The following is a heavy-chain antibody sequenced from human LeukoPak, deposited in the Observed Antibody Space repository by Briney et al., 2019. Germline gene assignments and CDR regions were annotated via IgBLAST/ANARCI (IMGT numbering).Heavy chain of an antibody. CDR2: INPDGSET. J-gene: IGHJ5*02. CDR3: AGSRVAVTDTLDP. V-gene: IGHV3-7*01. Sequence: GGSLRLSCAASGFPFNSYWMSWVRQAPGKGLEWVANINPDGSETRCVDSVKGRFTVPRDNAGNSLFLQVNSLRVEDTAVYYCAGSRVAVTDTLDPWGQGTLVTVSP. D-gene: IGHD6-19*01. CDR1: GFPFNSYW.